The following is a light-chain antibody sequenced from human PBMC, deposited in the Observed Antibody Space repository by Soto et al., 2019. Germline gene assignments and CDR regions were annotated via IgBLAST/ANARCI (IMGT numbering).Light chain of an antibody. Sequence: QSVLTQPVSVSGSPGQSITISCTGTSSDVGTYNYVSWYQQHPGKAPKVMIYEVSNRPSGVSNRFSGSKSGNTASLTISGLQAEDEADYYCSSYTSSSTYVFGTGTKVTVL. CDR1: SSDVGTYNY. CDR3: SSYTSSSTYV. J-gene: IGLJ1*01. CDR2: EVS. V-gene: IGLV2-14*01.